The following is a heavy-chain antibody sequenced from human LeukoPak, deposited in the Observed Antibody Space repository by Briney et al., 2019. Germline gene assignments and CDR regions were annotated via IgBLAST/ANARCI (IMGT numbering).Heavy chain of an antibody. CDR1: GGSISSSSYY. V-gene: IGHV4-39*07. CDR3: AREGPDNGDYARAFDI. CDR2: IYYSGST. J-gene: IGHJ3*02. Sequence: PSETLSLTCTVSGGSISSSSYYWGWIRQPPGKGLEWIGSIYYSGSTYYNPSLKSRVTISVDTSKDQFSLKLSSVTAADTAVYYCAREGPDNGDYARAFDIWGQGTMVTVSS. D-gene: IGHD4-17*01.